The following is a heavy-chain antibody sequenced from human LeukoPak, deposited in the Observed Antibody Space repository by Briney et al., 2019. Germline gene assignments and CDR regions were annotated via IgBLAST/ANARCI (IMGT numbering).Heavy chain of an antibody. J-gene: IGHJ1*01. CDR3: AKDTDVVVPVYFQY. Sequence: QPVGPLRLSCAASGFTFTSYAMNWVRQAPGKGLEWVSAIRGSGGSTYYADSVKGRFTVSRDNSENTLFLQMNSLRAEDTAIYYCAKDTDVVVPVYFQYWGQGTLVTVSS. V-gene: IGHV3-23*01. CDR1: GFTFTSYA. CDR2: IRGSGGST. D-gene: IGHD2-15*01.